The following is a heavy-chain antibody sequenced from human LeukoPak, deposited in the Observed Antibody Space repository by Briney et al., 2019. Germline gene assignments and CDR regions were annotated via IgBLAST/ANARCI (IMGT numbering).Heavy chain of an antibody. V-gene: IGHV3-48*03. J-gene: IGHJ3*02. D-gene: IGHD1-26*01. Sequence: GGSLRLSCAASGFTFSSYEMNWVRQAPGKGLEWVSYISSSGSTIYYADSVKGRFTISRDNAKNSLYLQMNSLRAEDTAVYYCAILLGLGAPFPDDAFDIWGQGTMVTVSS. CDR1: GFTFSSYE. CDR3: AILLGLGAPFPDDAFDI. CDR2: ISSSGSTI.